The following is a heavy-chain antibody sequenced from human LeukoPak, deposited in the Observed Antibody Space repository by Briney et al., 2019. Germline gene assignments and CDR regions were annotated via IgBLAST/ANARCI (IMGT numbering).Heavy chain of an antibody. CDR1: GFTFDDYG. D-gene: IGHD2-2*02. J-gene: IGHJ3*02. CDR2: INWNGGST. V-gene: IGHV3-20*04. Sequence: GGSLRLSCAASGFTFDDYGMSWVRQAPGTGREWVSGINWNGGSTGYAGSVKGRFTISRDNAKNSLYLQMNSLRAEDTALYYCARGLGYCSSTSCYNAFDIWGQRKMVTLSS. CDR3: ARGLGYCSSTSCYNAFDI.